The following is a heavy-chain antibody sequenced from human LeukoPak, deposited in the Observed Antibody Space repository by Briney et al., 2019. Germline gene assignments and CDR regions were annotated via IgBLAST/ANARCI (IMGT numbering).Heavy chain of an antibody. CDR2: INQDASEI. J-gene: IGHJ4*02. D-gene: IGHD2-21*02. V-gene: IGHV3-7*01. CDR3: ATDRDNSDWQKRFDS. Sequence: SGGSLRLSCAASGFTFSSYAMEWVRQAPGKGLEWVGNINQDASEINYVDSVRGRFTISRDNAKNSLHLQMNSLRAEDTAVYYCATDRDNSDWQKRFDSWGQGTLVTVSS. CDR1: GFTFSSYA.